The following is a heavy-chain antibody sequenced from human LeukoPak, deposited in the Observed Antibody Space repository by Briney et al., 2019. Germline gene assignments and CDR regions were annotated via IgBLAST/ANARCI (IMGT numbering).Heavy chain of an antibody. CDR1: GGSISSGGYY. V-gene: IGHV4-31*03. J-gene: IGHJ4*02. CDR2: IYYSGST. D-gene: IGHD4-23*01. Sequence: SETLSLTCTVSGGSISSGGYYWSWIRQHPGKGLEWIRYIYYSGSTYYNPSLKSRVIISVDTSKNQFSLKLSSVTAADTAVYYCARTTVVAKYFDYWGQGTLVTVSS. CDR3: ARTTVVAKYFDY.